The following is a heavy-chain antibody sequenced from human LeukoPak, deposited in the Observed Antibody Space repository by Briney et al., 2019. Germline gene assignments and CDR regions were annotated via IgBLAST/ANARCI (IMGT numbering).Heavy chain of an antibody. D-gene: IGHD5-12*01. Sequence: PSETPSLTCAVSGGSISSSNWWSGVRQPPGKGLEWIGEIYHSGSTNYNPSLKSRVTISVDKSKNQFSLKLSSVTAADTAVYYCASSSGYEGIDYWGQGTLVTVSS. CDR2: IYHSGST. V-gene: IGHV4-4*02. CDR1: GGSISSSNW. CDR3: ASSSGYEGIDY. J-gene: IGHJ4*02.